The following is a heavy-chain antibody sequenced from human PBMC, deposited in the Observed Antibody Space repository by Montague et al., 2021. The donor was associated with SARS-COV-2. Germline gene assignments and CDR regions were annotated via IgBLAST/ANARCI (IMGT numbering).Heavy chain of an antibody. CDR2: ITRDGTNT. CDR3: ARDGGVGTPFDH. V-gene: IGHV3-74*01. CDR1: GFTFNNYW. D-gene: IGHD3-16*01. Sequence: SLRLSCAASGFTFNNYWIHWVRQAPGKGPVWVSRITRDGTNTAYADSVKGRFTLSRDDAKNTAYLQMDSLSVEGTAVYYCARDGGVGTPFDHWGQGTLVIVSS. J-gene: IGHJ4*02.